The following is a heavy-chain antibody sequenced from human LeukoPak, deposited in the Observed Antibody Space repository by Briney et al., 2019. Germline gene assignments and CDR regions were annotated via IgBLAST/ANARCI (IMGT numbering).Heavy chain of an antibody. V-gene: IGHV1-18*01. J-gene: IGHJ3*02. CDR3: AGSIAVAGTHAFDI. CDR2: ISAYNGNT. Sequence: ASVKVSCKASGGTFSSYAISWVRQAPGQGLEWMGWISAYNGNTNYAQKLQGRVTMTTDTSTSTAYMELRSLRSDDTAVYYCAGSIAVAGTHAFDIWGQGTMVTVSS. D-gene: IGHD6-19*01. CDR1: GGTFSSYA.